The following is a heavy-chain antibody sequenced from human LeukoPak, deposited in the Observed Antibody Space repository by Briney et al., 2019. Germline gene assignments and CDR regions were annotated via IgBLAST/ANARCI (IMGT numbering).Heavy chain of an antibody. CDR3: AGPQYSSSAADYYYMVV. J-gene: IGHJ6*03. V-gene: IGHV4-59*01. Sequence: PSATLSLTCTVSGGSISSYYWSWIRQPPGKGLEWIGYIYYSGSTNYNPSLKSRVTISVDTSKNQFSLKLSSVIAADTAVYYCAGPQYSSSAADYYYMVVWGKGTTFTVSS. CDR1: GGSISSYY. CDR2: IYYSGST. D-gene: IGHD6-6*01.